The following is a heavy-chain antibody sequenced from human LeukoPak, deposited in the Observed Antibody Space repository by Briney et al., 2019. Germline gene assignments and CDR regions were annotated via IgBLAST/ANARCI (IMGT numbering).Heavy chain of an antibody. J-gene: IGHJ5*02. CDR3: VRGVGGDSRFDP. CDR2: INSDGSST. Sequence: GGSLRLSCAASGFTFSSYWMHWVRQAPWKGLVWVSRINSDGSSTRYADSVKGRFTISRDNAKNTLYLQMNSLRAEDTAVYYCVRGVGGDSRFDPWGQGTLVTVSS. D-gene: IGHD1-26*01. V-gene: IGHV3-74*01. CDR1: GFTFSSYW.